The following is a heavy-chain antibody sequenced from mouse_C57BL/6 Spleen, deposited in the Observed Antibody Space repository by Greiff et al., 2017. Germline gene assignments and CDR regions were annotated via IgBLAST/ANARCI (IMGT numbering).Heavy chain of an antibody. Sequence: EVQLQQSGPELVKPGASVKISCKASGYTFTDYYMNWVKQSPGKSLEWIGDINPNNGGTSYNQKFKGKATLTVDKSSSTAYMELRLLTSEDSAVYYCARAAGYYGSSNYWYFDVWGTGTTVTVSS. V-gene: IGHV1-26*01. CDR3: ARAAGYYGSSNYWYFDV. J-gene: IGHJ1*03. CDR2: INPNNGGT. D-gene: IGHD1-1*01. CDR1: GYTFTDYY.